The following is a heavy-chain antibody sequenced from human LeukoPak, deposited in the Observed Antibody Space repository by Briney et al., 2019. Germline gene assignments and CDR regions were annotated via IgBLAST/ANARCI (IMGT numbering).Heavy chain of an antibody. V-gene: IGHV3-30*03. D-gene: IGHD3-10*01. J-gene: IGHJ6*02. CDR3: ARDFNYYGSGRPYYYYYDMDV. CDR1: GFTFSSYG. Sequence: PGGSLRLSCAASGFTFSSYGMHWVRQAPGKGLEWVAVISYDGSNKYYADSVKGRFTISRDNSKNTLYLQMNSLRAEDTAVYYCARDFNYYGSGRPYYYYYDMDVWGQGTTVTVSS. CDR2: ISYDGSNK.